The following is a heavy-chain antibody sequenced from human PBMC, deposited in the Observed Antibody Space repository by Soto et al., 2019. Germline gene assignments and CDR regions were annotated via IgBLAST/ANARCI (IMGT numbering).Heavy chain of an antibody. CDR2: ISDSGDRT. J-gene: IGHJ3*01. V-gene: IGHV3-23*01. D-gene: IGHD3-16*02. CDR3: AKDRGIIVKAGDAFDV. Sequence: EVQLMESGGGLVQPGGSLRLSCASSGFTLSMSAVNWVRQAPGKGLEWVSYISDSGDRTYYADSVKGRFTISRDRYKNTVSLQMDSLRAEDTAVDYCAKDRGIIVKAGDAFDVWGQGTKVTVSS. CDR1: GFTLSMSA.